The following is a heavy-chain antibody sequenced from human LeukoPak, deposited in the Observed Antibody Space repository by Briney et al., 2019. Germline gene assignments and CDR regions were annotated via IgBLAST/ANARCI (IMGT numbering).Heavy chain of an antibody. Sequence: DPGGSLRLSCSASGFTFSRYAMHWVRQAPGKGLEWLAVISSDGRLEYYADSVKGRFTISRDNSKNPLYLQMNSLRPEDTAVYFCARDPVPAAARHFDYWGHGTLVTASS. V-gene: IGHV3-30-3*01. CDR2: ISSDGRLE. J-gene: IGHJ4*01. CDR1: GFTFSRYA. CDR3: ARDPVPAAARHFDY. D-gene: IGHD2-2*01.